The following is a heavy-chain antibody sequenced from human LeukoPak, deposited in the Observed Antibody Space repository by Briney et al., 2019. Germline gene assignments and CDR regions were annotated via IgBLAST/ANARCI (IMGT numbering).Heavy chain of an antibody. CDR3: AKDDRGNEAPFDY. Sequence: PGRSLRLSCAASGFTFSNYDMHWVRQAPGKGLEWVAVISYDGTNKYYADSVKGRFPISRDNSKNTLHLQMNSLRAEDTAVYYCAKDDRGNEAPFDYWGQGTLVTVSS. J-gene: IGHJ4*02. CDR2: ISYDGTNK. V-gene: IGHV3-30*18. CDR1: GFTFSNYD.